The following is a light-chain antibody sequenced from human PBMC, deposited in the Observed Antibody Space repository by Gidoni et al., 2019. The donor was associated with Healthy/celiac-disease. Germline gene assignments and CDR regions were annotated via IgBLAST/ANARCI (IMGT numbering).Light chain of an antibody. Sequence: DIQMTQSPASLSASVGDRVTITCQASQDISNYLNWYQQKPGKTPKLLIYDASNLETGVPSRFSGSGSETNFTFTISNLQPEDIATCYCQQYGNLPCSFGQGTKLEIK. CDR2: DAS. CDR1: QDISNY. V-gene: IGKV1-33*01. CDR3: QQYGNLPCS. J-gene: IGKJ2*04.